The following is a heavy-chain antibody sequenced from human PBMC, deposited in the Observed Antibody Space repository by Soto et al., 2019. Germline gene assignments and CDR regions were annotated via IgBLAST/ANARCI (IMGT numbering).Heavy chain of an antibody. V-gene: IGHV4-30-2*06. CDR2: ISHLEST. CDR3: ARAEQDYVWGSYRYTDAFDI. D-gene: IGHD3-16*02. Sequence: SETLSLTCTVSGASISYGGFSWSWIRQSPGKGLEWIGYISHLESTYFHPSFKSRVTMSRDTSKNQFSLKLSSVTAADKAVYYCARAEQDYVWGSYRYTDAFDIWGQGAMVTVSS. J-gene: IGHJ3*02. CDR1: GASISYGGFS.